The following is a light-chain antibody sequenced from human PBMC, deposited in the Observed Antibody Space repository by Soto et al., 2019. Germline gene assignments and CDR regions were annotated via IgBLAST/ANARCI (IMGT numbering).Light chain of an antibody. CDR3: QSYGSSLSALV. Sequence: QSVLTQPPSVSGAPGQRVTISCTGSSSNIGAGYDVHWYQQLPGTAPKLLIYGNSNRPSGVPDRFSGSKSGTSASLAITGRQAEDEADYYSQSYGSSLSALVFGGGTKLTVL. CDR2: GNS. V-gene: IGLV1-40*01. J-gene: IGLJ2*01. CDR1: SSNIGAGYD.